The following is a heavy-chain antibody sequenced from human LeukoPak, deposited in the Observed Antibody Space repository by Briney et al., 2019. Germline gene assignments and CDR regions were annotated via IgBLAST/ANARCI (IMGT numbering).Heavy chain of an antibody. CDR2: FDPGDGET. V-gene: IGHV1-24*01. Sequence: ASVKVSCKVSGYTLTELSMHWVRQAPGKGLEWMGGFDPGDGETIYAQKFQGRVTMTEDTSTDTAYMELSSLRSEDTAVYYCATLPKEQWLVIDYYFDYWGQGTLVTVSS. CDR3: ATLPKEQWLVIDYYFDY. CDR1: GYTLTELS. D-gene: IGHD6-19*01. J-gene: IGHJ4*02.